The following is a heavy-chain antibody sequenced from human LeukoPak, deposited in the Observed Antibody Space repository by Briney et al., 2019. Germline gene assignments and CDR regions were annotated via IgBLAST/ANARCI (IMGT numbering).Heavy chain of an antibody. CDR1: GGSISSGDYY. D-gene: IGHD4-11*01. J-gene: IGHJ4*02. V-gene: IGHV4-39*07. CDR3: AIRRSRSNSQLTRDY. Sequence: SETLSLTCTVSGGSISSGDYYWSWIRQPPGKGLEWIGEINHSGSTNYNPSLKSRVTISVDTSKNQFSLKLSSVTAADTAVYHCAIRRSRSNSQLTRDYWGQGTLVTVSS. CDR2: INHSGST.